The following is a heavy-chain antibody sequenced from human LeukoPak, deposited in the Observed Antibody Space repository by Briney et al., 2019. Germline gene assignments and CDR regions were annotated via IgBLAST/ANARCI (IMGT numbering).Heavy chain of an antibody. Sequence: SETLSLTCTVSGGSISSSSYYWGWIRQPPGKGLEWIGSIYYSGSTYYNPSLKSRVTISVDTSKNQFSLKLSSVTAADTAVYYCARFQRGRYGSGSFDYWGQGTLVTVSS. D-gene: IGHD3-10*01. CDR1: GGSISSSSYY. CDR2: IYYSGST. J-gene: IGHJ4*02. V-gene: IGHV4-39*07. CDR3: ARFQRGRYGSGSFDY.